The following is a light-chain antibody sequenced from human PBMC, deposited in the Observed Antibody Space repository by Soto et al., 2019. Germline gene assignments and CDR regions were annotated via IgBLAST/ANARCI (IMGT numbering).Light chain of an antibody. Sequence: DIQMTQSPSTLSASVGERVPITCRASQSISSWLAWYQQKPGKAPKLLIYKASSLESGVPSRFSGSGSGTEFTLTISSLQPDDFATYYCQQYNSYSGTFGQGTKVVIK. V-gene: IGKV1-5*03. CDR1: QSISSW. CDR2: KAS. CDR3: QQYNSYSGT. J-gene: IGKJ1*01.